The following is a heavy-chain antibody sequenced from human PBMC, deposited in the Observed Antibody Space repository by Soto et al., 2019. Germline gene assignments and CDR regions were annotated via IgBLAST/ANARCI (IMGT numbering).Heavy chain of an antibody. J-gene: IGHJ6*02. CDR2: INHSGST. CDR3: ARGDYYYGMDV. V-gene: IGHV4-34*01. Sequence: HSDSLSLGCALYGGCLCIYYGGGTRQPPGKGLEWIGEINHSGSTNYNPSLKSRVTISVDTSKNQFSLKLSSVTAADTAVYYCARGDYYYGMDVWGQGTTVTVSS. CDR1: GGCLCIYY.